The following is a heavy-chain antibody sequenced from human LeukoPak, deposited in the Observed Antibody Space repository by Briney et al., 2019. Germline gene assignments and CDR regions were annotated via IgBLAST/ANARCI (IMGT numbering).Heavy chain of an antibody. CDR3: AREKNRVVLTAPLQY. V-gene: IGHV3-7*01. Sequence: PGGSLRLSCAVSGFTFSNYWMSWVRQAPGKGLEWVANIREHGGEQYYVDSVKGRFTISRDNPKNSVYLQMNSLRPEDTAVYYCAREKNRVVLTAPLQYWGQGTLVTVSS. D-gene: IGHD4/OR15-4a*01. CDR2: IREHGGEQ. CDR1: GFTFSNYW. J-gene: IGHJ4*02.